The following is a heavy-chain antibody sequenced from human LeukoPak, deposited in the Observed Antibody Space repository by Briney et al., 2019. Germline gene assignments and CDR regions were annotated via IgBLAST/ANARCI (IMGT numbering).Heavy chain of an antibody. CDR1: GGSISSYY. V-gene: IGHV4-4*07. Sequence: SETLSLTCPVSGGSISSYYWSWIRQPAGKGLEWIGRIYTSGSTNYNPSLKSRVTMSVDTSKSQFSLKLSSVTAADTAVYYCARGGDYYGPRAAVYNWFDPRGQGTLVTVSS. CDR3: ARGGDYYGPRAAVYNWFDP. D-gene: IGHD3-10*01. CDR2: IYTSGST. J-gene: IGHJ5*02.